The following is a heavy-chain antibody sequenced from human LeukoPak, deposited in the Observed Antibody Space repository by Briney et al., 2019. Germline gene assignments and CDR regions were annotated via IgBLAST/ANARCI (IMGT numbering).Heavy chain of an antibody. CDR1: GYTFTSYA. CDR3: AGTPSRITMVRGDIGAGY. J-gene: IGHJ4*02. V-gene: IGHV1-3*01. Sequence: ASVKVSCKASGYTFTSYAMHWVRQAPGQRLEWMGWINAGNGNTKYSQKFQGRVTITRDTSASTAYMELSSLRSEDTAVYYCAGTPSRITMVRGDIGAGYWGQGTLVTVSS. CDR2: INAGNGNT. D-gene: IGHD3-10*01.